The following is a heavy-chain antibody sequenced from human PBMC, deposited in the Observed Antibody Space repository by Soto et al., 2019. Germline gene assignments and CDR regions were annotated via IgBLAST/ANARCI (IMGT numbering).Heavy chain of an antibody. V-gene: IGHV1-69*01. CDR1: GGTFSSYA. D-gene: IGHD3-3*01. J-gene: IGHJ6*02. Sequence: QVQLVQSGAEVKKPGSSVKVSCKASGGTFSSYAISWVRQAPGQGLERMGGIIPIFGTANYAQKFQGRVTITADESTSTAYMELSSLRSEDTAVYYCARDLGQPSYYDFWSGYNYYYGMDVWGQGTTVTVSS. CDR3: ARDLGQPSYYDFWSGYNYYYGMDV. CDR2: IIPIFGTA.